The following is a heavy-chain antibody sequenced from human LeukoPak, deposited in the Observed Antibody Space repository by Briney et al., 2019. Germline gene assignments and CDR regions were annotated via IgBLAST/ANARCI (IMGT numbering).Heavy chain of an antibody. V-gene: IGHV4-34*01. CDR3: ARLTIHEVPFDY. J-gene: IGHJ4*02. Sequence: SETLSLTCAVYGGSFSGYYWSWICQPPGKGLEWIGEINHSGSTNYNPSLKSRVTISVDTSKNQFSLKLSSVTAADTAVYYCARLTIHEVPFDYWGQGTLVTVSS. CDR1: GGSFSGYY. CDR2: INHSGST. D-gene: IGHD3-9*01.